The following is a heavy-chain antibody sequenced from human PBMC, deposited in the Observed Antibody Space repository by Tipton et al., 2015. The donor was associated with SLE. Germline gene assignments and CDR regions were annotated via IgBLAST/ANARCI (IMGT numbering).Heavy chain of an antibody. J-gene: IGHJ5*02. D-gene: IGHD3-10*01. CDR2: INHSGST. V-gene: IGHV4-34*01. CDR3: ARVTELLWFGEARGWFDP. Sequence: TLSLTCAVYGGSFSGYYWSWIRPPPGKVLEWIGEINHSGSTNYNPSLKSRVTISVDTSKNQFSLKLSSVTAADTAVYYCARVTELLWFGEARGWFDPWGQGTLVTVSS. CDR1: GGSFSGYY.